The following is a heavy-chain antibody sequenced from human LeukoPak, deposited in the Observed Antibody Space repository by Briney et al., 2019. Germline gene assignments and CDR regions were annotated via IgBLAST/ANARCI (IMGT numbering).Heavy chain of an antibody. Sequence: SSETLSLTCTVSGGSISSYYWSWIRQPAGKGQEWIGRIYTSGSTNYNPSLKSPVTMSVDTSKNQFSLKLSSVTAADTAVYYCARDSYYDSSGYPDAFDIWGQGTMVTVSS. D-gene: IGHD3-22*01. V-gene: IGHV4-4*07. CDR1: GGSISSYY. CDR3: ARDSYYDSSGYPDAFDI. J-gene: IGHJ3*02. CDR2: IYTSGST.